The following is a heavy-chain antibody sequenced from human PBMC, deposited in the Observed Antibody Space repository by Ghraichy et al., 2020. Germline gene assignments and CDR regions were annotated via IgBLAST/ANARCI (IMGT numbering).Heavy chain of an antibody. CDR3: AREPDGSGTRLARDYYYYGMDV. J-gene: IGHJ6*02. Sequence: GESLNISCAASGFTFSSYSMNWVRQAPGKGLEWVSYISSSSSTIYYADSVKGRFTISRDNSKNSLYLQMNSLRDEDTAVYYCAREPDGSGTRLARDYYYYGMDVWGQGTTVTVSS. CDR2: ISSSSSTI. V-gene: IGHV3-48*02. CDR1: GFTFSSYS. D-gene: IGHD3-10*01.